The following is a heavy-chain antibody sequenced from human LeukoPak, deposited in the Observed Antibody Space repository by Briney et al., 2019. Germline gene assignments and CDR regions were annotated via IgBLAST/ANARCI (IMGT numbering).Heavy chain of an antibody. J-gene: IGHJ4*02. CDR3: ARANSGSYYSDY. Sequence: GESLRLSCAASGFTFSSYWMHWVRQAPGKGLVWVSRINSDGSSTSYADSVKGRFTISRDNAKNTLYLQMNSLRAEDTAVYYCARANSGSYYSDYWGQGTLVTVSS. CDR2: INSDGSST. D-gene: IGHD1-26*01. CDR1: GFTFSSYW. V-gene: IGHV3-74*01.